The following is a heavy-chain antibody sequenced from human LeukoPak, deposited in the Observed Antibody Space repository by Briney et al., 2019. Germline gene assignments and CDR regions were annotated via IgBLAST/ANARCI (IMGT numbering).Heavy chain of an antibody. V-gene: IGHV4-38-2*02. J-gene: IGHJ4*02. D-gene: IGHD3-22*01. CDR2: IYYSGST. CDR3: ARVGNYYDSSGYSRVGIFDY. CDR1: GYSISTGYY. Sequence: PSETLSLTCTVSGYSISTGYYWDWIRQPPGKGLEWIGYIYYSGSTYSNPSFKSRVTISVDTSKNQFSLKLSSVTAADTAVYYCARVGNYYDSSGYSRVGIFDYWGQGTLVTVSS.